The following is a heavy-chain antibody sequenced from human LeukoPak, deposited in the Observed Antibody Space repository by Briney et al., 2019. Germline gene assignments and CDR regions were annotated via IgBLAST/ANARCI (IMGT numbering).Heavy chain of an antibody. V-gene: IGHV4-59*01. D-gene: IGHD3-22*01. Sequence: SETLSPTCTVSGGSISSYYWSWIRQPPGKGLEWIGYIYYSGSTNYNPSLKSRVTISVDTSKNQFSLKLSSVTAADTAVYYCARAVFYDSSGDYYFDYWGQGTLVTVSS. J-gene: IGHJ4*02. CDR2: IYYSGST. CDR3: ARAVFYDSSGDYYFDY. CDR1: GGSISSYY.